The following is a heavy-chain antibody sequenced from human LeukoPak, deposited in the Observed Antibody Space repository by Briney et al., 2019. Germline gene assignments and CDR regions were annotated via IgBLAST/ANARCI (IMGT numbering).Heavy chain of an antibody. D-gene: IGHD5-24*01. Sequence: SETLSLTCTVSGGSISSHYWSWIRQPPGKGLEWIGYIYYSGSANYNPSLKSRVTISVDTSKNQFSLKLSSVIAADTAVYYCARLNVEMATISWFDPWGQGTLVTVSS. J-gene: IGHJ5*02. V-gene: IGHV4-59*11. CDR3: ARLNVEMATISWFDP. CDR2: IYYSGSA. CDR1: GGSISSHY.